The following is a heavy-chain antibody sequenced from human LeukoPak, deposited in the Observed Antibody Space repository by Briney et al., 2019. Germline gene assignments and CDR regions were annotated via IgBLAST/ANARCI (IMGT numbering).Heavy chain of an antibody. CDR2: IGTAGDT. V-gene: IGHV3-13*01. CDR1: GFTFSSYD. CDR3: ARDRRFGEFIYYYYGMDV. J-gene: IGHJ6*02. D-gene: IGHD3-10*01. Sequence: PGGSLRLSCAASGFTFSSYDMHWVRQATGKGLEWVSAIGTAGDTYYPGSVKGRFTISRENAKNSLYLQMNSLRAEDTAVYYCARDRRFGEFIYYYYGMDVWGQGTTVTVSS.